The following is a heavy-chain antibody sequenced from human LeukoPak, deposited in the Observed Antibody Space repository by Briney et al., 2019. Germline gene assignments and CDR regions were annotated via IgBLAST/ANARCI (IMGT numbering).Heavy chain of an antibody. CDR3: AREFRWGSSSPHPYPSSPYYYYYMDV. J-gene: IGHJ6*03. D-gene: IGHD6-6*01. CDR2: IDYSGST. V-gene: IGHV4-59*01. Sequence: SETLSLTCTVSGGSFTPYYWSWIRQPPGKGLEWIGHIDYSGSTNYNPSLKSRVTISVDTSKNRFSLKLSSVTAADTAVYYCAREFRWGSSSPHPYPSSPYYYYYMDVWGKGTTVTVSS. CDR1: GGSFTPYY.